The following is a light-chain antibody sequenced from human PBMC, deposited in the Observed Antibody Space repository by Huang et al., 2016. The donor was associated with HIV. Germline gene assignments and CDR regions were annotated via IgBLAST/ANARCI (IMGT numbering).Light chain of an antibody. CDR2: LGS. J-gene: IGKJ1*01. Sequence: DIVMTQSPLSLAVTPGEPASISCRSNQSRLQNNGYNYLDWYLQKSGQSPQLLIDLGSNRASEVAGRFSGSGSGTDFTLKISRVKAEDVGVYYCRRPLHTLWTFGQETKEQIK. CDR1: QSRLQNNGYNY. V-gene: IGKV2-28*01. CDR3: RRPLHTLWT.